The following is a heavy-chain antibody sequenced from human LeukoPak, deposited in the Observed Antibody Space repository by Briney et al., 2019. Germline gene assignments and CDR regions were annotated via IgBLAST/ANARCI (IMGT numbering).Heavy chain of an antibody. CDR1: GLSFSDNY. D-gene: IGHD5/OR15-5a*01. V-gene: IGHV3-11*05. Sequence: GGSLRLSRAASGLSFSDNYMSWIRQAPGKGLEWVSYISNSGSYTNYPDSVKGRFTISRDNSKNTVYLQMNSLRVEDTAVYYCARGDGVYVYWGQGTLVTVSS. CDR3: ARGDGVYVY. J-gene: IGHJ4*02. CDR2: ISNSGSYT.